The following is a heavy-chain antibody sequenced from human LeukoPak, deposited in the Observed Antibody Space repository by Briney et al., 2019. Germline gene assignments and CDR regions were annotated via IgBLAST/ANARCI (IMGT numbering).Heavy chain of an antibody. Sequence: KSSETLSLTCTVSGGSISSYYWSWIRQPPGKGLEWIGYIYYSGSTNYNPSLKSRVTISVDTSKNQFSLKLSSVTAADTAVYYCARGGSSWPRYYYYGMDVWGQGTAVTVSS. CDR3: ARGGSSWPRYYYYGMDV. D-gene: IGHD6-13*01. CDR1: GGSISSYY. J-gene: IGHJ6*02. V-gene: IGHV4-59*08. CDR2: IYYSGST.